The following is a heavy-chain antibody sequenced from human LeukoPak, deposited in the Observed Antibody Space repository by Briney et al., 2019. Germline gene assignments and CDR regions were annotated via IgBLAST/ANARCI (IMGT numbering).Heavy chain of an antibody. J-gene: IGHJ3*02. D-gene: IGHD1-26*01. CDR1: GGSISSSSYY. V-gene: IGHV4-39*07. CDR2: IYYSGST. Sequence: PSETLSLTCTVSGGSISSSSYYWGWIRQPPGKGLEWIGSIYYSGSTYYNPSLKSRVTISVDTSKNQFSLKLSSVTAADTAVYYCASMRGGAFDIWGQGTMVTVSS. CDR3: ASMRGGAFDI.